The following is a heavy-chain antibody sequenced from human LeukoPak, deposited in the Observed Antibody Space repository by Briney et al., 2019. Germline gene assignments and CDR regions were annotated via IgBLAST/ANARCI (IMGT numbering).Heavy chain of an antibody. Sequence: PSETLSLTCAVSGGSISSSNWWSWVRQPPGKGLEWIGEIYHSGSTNYNPSLKSRVTISVDTSKNQFSLKLSSVTAADTAVYYCARESTPDIIPYFDYWGQGTLVTVSS. CDR3: ARESTPDIIPYFDY. V-gene: IGHV4-4*02. CDR1: GGSISSSNW. CDR2: IYHSGST. D-gene: IGHD2-21*01. J-gene: IGHJ4*02.